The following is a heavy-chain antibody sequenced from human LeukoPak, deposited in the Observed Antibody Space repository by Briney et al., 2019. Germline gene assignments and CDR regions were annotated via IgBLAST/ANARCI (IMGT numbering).Heavy chain of an antibody. CDR1: GGSFSGYY. V-gene: IGHV4-34*01. Sequence: SETLSLTCAVYGGSFSGYYWSWIRQPPGKGLEWIGEINHSGSTNYNPSLKSRVTISVDTSKNQFSLKLSSVTAADTAVYYCARDFPDYYDSSGTTGYWGQGTLVTVSP. CDR3: ARDFPDYYDSSGTTGY. CDR2: INHSGST. D-gene: IGHD3-22*01. J-gene: IGHJ4*02.